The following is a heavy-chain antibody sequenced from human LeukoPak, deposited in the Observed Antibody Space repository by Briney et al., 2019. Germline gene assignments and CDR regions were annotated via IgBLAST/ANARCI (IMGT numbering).Heavy chain of an antibody. V-gene: IGHV4-59*01. J-gene: IGHJ5*02. CDR3: ARGYYDSSGYLISYNWFDP. CDR1: GGSISHYY. Sequence: PSETLSLTCTVSGGSISHYYWSWIRQPPGKGLEWIGYIYYSGSTNYNPSLKSRVTISVDTSKNQFSLKLSSVTAADTAVYYCARGYYDSSGYLISYNWFDPWDQGTLVTVSS. D-gene: IGHD3-22*01. CDR2: IYYSGST.